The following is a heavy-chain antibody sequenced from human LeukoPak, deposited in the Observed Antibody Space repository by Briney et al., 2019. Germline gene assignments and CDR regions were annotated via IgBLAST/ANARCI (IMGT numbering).Heavy chain of an antibody. CDR3: ARDARTHYYGSGSYYWDAFDI. CDR1: GGSISSSSYY. Sequence: SETLSLTCTVSGGSISSSSYYWGWIRQPPGKGLEWIGSIYYSGSTYYNPSLKSRVTISVDTSKNQFSLKLSSVTAADTAVYYCARDARTHYYGSGSYYWDAFDIWGQGTMVTVSS. CDR2: IYYSGST. J-gene: IGHJ3*02. V-gene: IGHV4-39*07. D-gene: IGHD3-10*01.